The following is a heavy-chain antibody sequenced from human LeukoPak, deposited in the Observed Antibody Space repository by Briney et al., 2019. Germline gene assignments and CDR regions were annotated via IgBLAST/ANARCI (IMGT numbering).Heavy chain of an antibody. CDR1: GFTFSSYS. Sequence: GGSLRLSCAASGFTFSSYSMNWVRQAPGKGLEWVSSISSSSSYIYYADSVKGRFTISRDNAKNSLYLQMNSLRAEDTAVYYCARDLSIAVAGTRFDYWGRGTLVTVSS. D-gene: IGHD6-19*01. J-gene: IGHJ4*02. CDR2: ISSSSSYI. CDR3: ARDLSIAVAGTRFDY. V-gene: IGHV3-21*01.